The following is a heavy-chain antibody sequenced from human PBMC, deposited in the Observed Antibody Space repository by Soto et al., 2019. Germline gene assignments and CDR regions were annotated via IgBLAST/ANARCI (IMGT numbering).Heavy chain of an antibody. V-gene: IGHV3-30*04. J-gene: IGHJ4*02. Sequence: VQLVESGGGLVQPGRSLRLSCAASGFTFSGYAMHWVRQAPGKGLEWVAATSYDENYKYYADSVKGRFTISRDNSKNTLFLQMNSPRTEDTAVYYCARQGGSSGIWYFDYWGQGSLVTVSS. CDR2: TSYDENYK. D-gene: IGHD6-6*01. CDR1: GFTFSGYA. CDR3: ARQGGSSGIWYFDY.